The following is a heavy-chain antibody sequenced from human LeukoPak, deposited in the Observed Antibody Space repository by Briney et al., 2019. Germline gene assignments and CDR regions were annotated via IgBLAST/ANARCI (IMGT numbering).Heavy chain of an antibody. J-gene: IGHJ4*02. Sequence: SVKVSCKASGGTFSSYAISWVRQAPGQGLEWMGGIIPIFGTANYAQKFQGRVTITADESTSTAYMELSSLRSEDAAVYYCARQRSYSSSFDYWGQGTLVTVSS. V-gene: IGHV1-69*13. CDR1: GGTFSSYA. CDR3: ARQRSYSSSFDY. D-gene: IGHD6-6*01. CDR2: IIPIFGTA.